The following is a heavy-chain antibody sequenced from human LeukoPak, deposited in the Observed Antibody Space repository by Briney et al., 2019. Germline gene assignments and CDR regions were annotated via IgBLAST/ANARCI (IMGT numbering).Heavy chain of an antibody. CDR1: GFPFRSFA. V-gene: IGHV3-23*01. CDR3: TRDPGGGYSPTWYEGLFKY. J-gene: IGHJ4*02. Sequence: AGGSLRLSCAASGFPFRSFAMTWVRQAPGKGLQWVAAISGSGDSTYYADSVRGRFTVSRDNSNDILYLQVNSLTVEDTAVYFCTRDPGGGYSPTWYEGLFKYWGQGTLLSVSS. D-gene: IGHD5-18*01. CDR2: ISGSGDST.